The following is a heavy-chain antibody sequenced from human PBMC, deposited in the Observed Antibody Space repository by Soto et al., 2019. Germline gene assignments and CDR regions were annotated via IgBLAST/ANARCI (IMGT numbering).Heavy chain of an antibody. CDR2: IGGSGATT. CDR1: GFPFSSTD. V-gene: IGHV3-23*01. Sequence: GSLRLSCAASGFPFSSTDMTWVRQAPGKGLEWVSTIGGSGATTYYADSVKGRFTISRDNSINTVYLRMNSLRADDTALYFCAKNSGWFNTWGQGALVTVYS. D-gene: IGHD3-10*01. J-gene: IGHJ5*02. CDR3: AKNSGWFNT.